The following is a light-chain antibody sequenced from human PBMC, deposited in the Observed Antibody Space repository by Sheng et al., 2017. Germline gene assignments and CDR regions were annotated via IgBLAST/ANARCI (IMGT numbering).Light chain of an antibody. Sequence: DIVMTQSPDSLAVSLGERATINCKSSQSVFSTSKKKNYLAWYQQKAGQPPKLLIYWASTRESGVPDRFSGSGSGTDFTLTISSLQTEDVAVYQCQQLFSSPPTFGQGTKVGNQT. CDR1: QSVFSTSKKKNY. CDR2: WAS. CDR3: QQLFSSPPT. V-gene: IGKV4-1*01. J-gene: IGKJ1*01.